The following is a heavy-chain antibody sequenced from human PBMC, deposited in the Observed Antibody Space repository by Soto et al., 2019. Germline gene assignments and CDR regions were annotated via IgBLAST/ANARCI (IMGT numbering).Heavy chain of an antibody. CDR2: ITNSGRST. J-gene: IGHJ4*02. V-gene: IGHV3-23*01. CDR1: GFTFSNYA. CDR3: EKRPASLICFDY. Sequence: EVQLLESGGGLVQPGGSLRLSCAASGFTFSNYAMTWVRQAPGKGLEWVSTITNSGRSTYYEDSVKGRFTISRDNSKNTMYLQMNSLRAEDKAVYFCEKRPASLICFDYWGQGALVTVSS. D-gene: IGHD3-10*01.